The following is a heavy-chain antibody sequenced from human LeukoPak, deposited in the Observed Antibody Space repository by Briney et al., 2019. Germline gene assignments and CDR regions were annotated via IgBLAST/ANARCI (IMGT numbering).Heavy chain of an antibody. J-gene: IGHJ4*02. Sequence: PGGSVRLSCAASGFDFSNYYMSWVRQAPGKGLEWLANIKYDGSYTYYVDSVKGRFAISRDNAKNPLYLQMSSLRAEDTAVYYCTRDGGATVATYRFDFWGQGTLVTVSS. CDR1: GFDFSNYY. D-gene: IGHD4-17*01. CDR3: TRDGGATVATYRFDF. CDR2: IKYDGSYT. V-gene: IGHV3-7*01.